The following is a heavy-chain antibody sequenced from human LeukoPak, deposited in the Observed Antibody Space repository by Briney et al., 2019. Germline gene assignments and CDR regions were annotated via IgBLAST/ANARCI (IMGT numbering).Heavy chain of an antibody. CDR1: GYTFTSYD. D-gene: IGHD6-13*01. CDR3: ARGLRLQQLSNFDY. Sequence: EASVKVSCKAPGYTFTSYDINWVRQATGQGLEWMGWMNPNSGNTGYAQKFQGRVTMTRNTSISTAYMELSSLRSEDTAVYYCARGLRLQQLSNFDYWGQGTLVTVSS. CDR2: MNPNSGNT. J-gene: IGHJ4*02. V-gene: IGHV1-8*01.